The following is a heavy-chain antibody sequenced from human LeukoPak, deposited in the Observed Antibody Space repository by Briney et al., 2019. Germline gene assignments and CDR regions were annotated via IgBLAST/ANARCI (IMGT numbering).Heavy chain of an antibody. CDR2: IYVSGTT. D-gene: IGHD3-10*01. CDR3: GRHAYGGSPPLN. CDR1: GFTVRDSY. J-gene: IGHJ4*02. Sequence: GGSLRLSCAASGFTVRDSYMSWVRQAPGKRLEWLAFIYVSGTTFYAASVKGRFTISRDNSKNTVYIQMNSLRAEDTALYYCGRHAYGGSPPLNWGQGTLVTVSS. V-gene: IGHV3-53*01.